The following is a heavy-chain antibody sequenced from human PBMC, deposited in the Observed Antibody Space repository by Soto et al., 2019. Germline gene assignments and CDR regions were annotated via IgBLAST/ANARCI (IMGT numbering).Heavy chain of an antibody. CDR2: IYHSGST. CDR3: ARVVTGGTYYFDY. Sequence: PSETLSLTCAFSGCSISSSNWWSWVRQPPGKGLEWIGEIYHSGSTNYNPSLKSRVTISVDKSKNQFSLKLSSVTAADTAVYYCARVVTGGTYYFDYWGQGTLVTVSS. CDR1: GCSISSSNW. J-gene: IGHJ4*02. V-gene: IGHV4-4*02. D-gene: IGHD7-27*01.